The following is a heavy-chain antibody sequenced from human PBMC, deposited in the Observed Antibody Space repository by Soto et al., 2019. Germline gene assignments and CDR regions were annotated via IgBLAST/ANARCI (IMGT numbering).Heavy chain of an antibody. Sequence: ETLSLTFTVPGGSISSSSYYWGWIRQPPGKGLEWIGSIYYSGSTYYNPSLKSRVTISVDTSKNQFSLKLSSVTAADTAVYYCARHKPSYGDYSFGYYYYGMDVWGQRTTVTVSS. CDR2: IYYSGST. J-gene: IGHJ6*02. CDR1: GGSISSSSYY. V-gene: IGHV4-39*01. D-gene: IGHD4-17*01. CDR3: ARHKPSYGDYSFGYYYYGMDV.